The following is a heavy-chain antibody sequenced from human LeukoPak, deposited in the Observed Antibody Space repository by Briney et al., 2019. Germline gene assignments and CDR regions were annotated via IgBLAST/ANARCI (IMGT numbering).Heavy chain of an antibody. CDR1: GGSSSGYY. CDR3: ARGTKGYSSGWYPINYYFDY. CDR2: INHSGST. V-gene: IGHV4-34*01. Sequence: SETLSLTCAVYGGSSSGYYWSWIRQPPGKGLEWIGEINHSGSTNYNPSLKSRVTISVDTSKNQFSLKLSSVTAADTAVYYCARGTKGYSSGWYPINYYFDYWGQGTLVTVSS. J-gene: IGHJ4*02. D-gene: IGHD6-19*01.